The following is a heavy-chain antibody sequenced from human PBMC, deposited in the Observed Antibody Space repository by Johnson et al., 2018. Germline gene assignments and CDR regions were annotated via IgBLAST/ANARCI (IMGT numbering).Heavy chain of an antibody. D-gene: IGHD6-13*01. CDR3: ACYSSSRTITYYYYGMDV. J-gene: IGHJ6*02. Sequence: VQLVQSGGGLVQPGGSLRVSCAASGFTFSSYRMHWVRQAPGKGLVWGSRINSDVSSKSDADSGKGRFTIPRDNAKNTRYLQMNSLRAGDTGVYCCACYSSSRTITYYYYGMDVLGQGTTVTVSS. CDR2: INSDVSSK. V-gene: IGHV3-74*02. CDR1: GFTFSSYR.